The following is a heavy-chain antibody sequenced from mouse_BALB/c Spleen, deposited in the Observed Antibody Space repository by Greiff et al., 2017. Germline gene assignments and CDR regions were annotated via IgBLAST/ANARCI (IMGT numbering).Heavy chain of an antibody. V-gene: IGHV1-69*02. Sequence: QVQLQQPGAELVKPGAPVKLSCKASGYTFTSYWMNWVKQRPGRGLEWIGRIDPSDSETHYNQKFKDKATLTVDKSSSTAYIQLSSLTSEDSAVYYCARPYGNYEWFAYWGQGTLVTVSA. D-gene: IGHD2-1*01. J-gene: IGHJ3*01. CDR1: GYTFTSYW. CDR2: IDPSDSET. CDR3: ARPYGNYEWFAY.